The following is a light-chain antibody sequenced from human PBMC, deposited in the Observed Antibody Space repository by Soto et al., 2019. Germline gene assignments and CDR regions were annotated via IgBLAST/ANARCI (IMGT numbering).Light chain of an antibody. V-gene: IGKV1-12*01. J-gene: IGKJ5*01. CDR3: QQSDSTPIT. CDR1: QDIFNY. CDR2: AAS. Sequence: DIQMTQCPSSVSASVGDRVTLTCRASQDIFNYLAWYQQKPGKAPKLLLYAASSLQSGVPSRFSGSGSGTDVTLTISSLQPEDGATYFGQQSDSTPITVGQGTQLEIK.